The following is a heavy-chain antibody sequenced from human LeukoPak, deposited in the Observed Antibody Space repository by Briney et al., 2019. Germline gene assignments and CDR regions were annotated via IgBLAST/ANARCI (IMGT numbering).Heavy chain of an antibody. CDR2: IIPIFGTA. J-gene: IGHJ3*02. D-gene: IGHD4-23*01. CDR3: AGDPLYGGNPGGAFEI. CDR1: GGTFSSYA. V-gene: IGHV1-69*05. Sequence: ASVKVSCKASGGTFSSYAISWVRQAPGQGLEWMGRIIPIFGTANYAQKFQGRVTITTDESTSTAYMELSSLRSEDTAVYYCAGDPLYGGNPGGAFEIWGQGTMVTVSS.